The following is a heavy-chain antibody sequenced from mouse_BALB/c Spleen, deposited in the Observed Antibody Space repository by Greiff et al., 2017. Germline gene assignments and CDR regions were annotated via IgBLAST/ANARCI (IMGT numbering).Heavy chain of an antibody. V-gene: IGHV3-8*02. J-gene: IGHJ4*01. CDR2: ISYSGST. D-gene: IGHD1-1*01. CDR3: ARDYYGIYAMDY. CDR1: GDSITSGY. Sequence: VQLKQSGPSLVKPSQTLSLTCSVTGDSITSGYWNWIRKFPGNKLEYMGYISYSGSTYYNPSLKSRISITRDTSKNQYYLQLNSVTTEDTATYYCARDYYGIYAMDYWGQGTSVTVSS.